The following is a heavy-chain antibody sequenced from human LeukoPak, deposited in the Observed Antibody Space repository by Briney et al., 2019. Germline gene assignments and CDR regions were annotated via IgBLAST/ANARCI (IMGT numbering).Heavy chain of an antibody. V-gene: IGHV1-2*02. CDR2: INPNSGGT. CDR3: ARVWFGESSGDFDY. CDR1: GYTFTSYY. Sequence: ASVKVSCKASGYTFTSYYMHWVRQAPGQGLEWMGWINPNSGGTDYAQKFQGRVTMTRDTSISTAYMELSRLRSDDTAVYYCARVWFGESSGDFDYWGQGTLVTVSS. J-gene: IGHJ4*02. D-gene: IGHD3-10*01.